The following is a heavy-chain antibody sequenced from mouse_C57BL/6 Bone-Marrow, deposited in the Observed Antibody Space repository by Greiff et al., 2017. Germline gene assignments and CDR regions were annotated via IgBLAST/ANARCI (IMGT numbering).Heavy chain of an antibody. J-gene: IGHJ2*01. CDR2: IYPTSGRT. Sequence: VQLKQPGAELVKPGASVKMSCKASGYTFTSYWITWVKQRPGQGLEWIGDIYPTSGRTNYNEKFKSKAILTVDTSSNTAYMQLSSLTSEDSAVFYCARSGPLGRSFDYWGQGTTLTVSS. D-gene: IGHD4-1*01. CDR3: ARSGPLGRSFDY. CDR1: GYTFTSYW. V-gene: IGHV1-55*01.